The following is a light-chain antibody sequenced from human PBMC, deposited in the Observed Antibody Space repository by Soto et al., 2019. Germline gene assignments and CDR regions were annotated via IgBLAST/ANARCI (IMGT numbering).Light chain of an antibody. J-gene: IGKJ5*01. Sequence: DSQMTQSPSSLSASVGDRVTITCQASQDINKNLIWYQQKPGKAPKLLIYDASDLETGAPSGFSGSGSGTGFTFTISSLQPEDFATYYCQQYESLPLTFGQGTRLEI. CDR2: DAS. CDR3: QQYESLPLT. V-gene: IGKV1-33*01. CDR1: QDINKN.